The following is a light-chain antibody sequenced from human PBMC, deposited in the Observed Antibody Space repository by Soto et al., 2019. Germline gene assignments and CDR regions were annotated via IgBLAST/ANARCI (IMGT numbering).Light chain of an antibody. J-gene: IGKJ1*01. CDR1: QSLVYSDGNAY. CDR3: MQGTHWPPT. CDR2: RVS. Sequence: DVVMTQSPLSLPVALGQPASISCRSSQSLVYSDGNAYLTWFQQRPGQSPRRLIYRVSNRDSGVPDRLSGSGYSTDFTLKISRVEAEDVGVYYCMQGTHWPPTFGRGTKVEIK. V-gene: IGKV2-30*01.